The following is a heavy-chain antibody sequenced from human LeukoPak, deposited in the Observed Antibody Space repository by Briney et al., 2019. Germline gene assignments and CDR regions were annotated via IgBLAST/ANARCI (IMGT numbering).Heavy chain of an antibody. J-gene: IGHJ4*02. D-gene: IGHD3-10*01. Sequence: GPSVKVSCKASGYTFPSYGISWVRQAPGQGLEWMGWISAYNGNTNYAQKLQGRVTMTTDTSTSTAYMELRSLRSDDTAVYYCARGEITMVRGVIKDYWGQGTLVTVSS. CDR1: GYTFPSYG. CDR2: ISAYNGNT. V-gene: IGHV1-18*01. CDR3: ARGEITMVRGVIKDY.